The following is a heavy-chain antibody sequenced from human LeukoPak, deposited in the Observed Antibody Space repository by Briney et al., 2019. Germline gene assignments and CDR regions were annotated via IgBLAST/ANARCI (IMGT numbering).Heavy chain of an antibody. D-gene: IGHD3-3*01. V-gene: IGHV3-74*01. CDR2: IKSDGTGI. CDR1: GFTFSNYW. J-gene: IGHJ4*02. Sequence: GGSLTLSCTTSGFTFSNYWVYWVRQAPGKGLMGVSRIKSDGTGITYTDSVEGRFTISRDNAKNTLYLQMNSLRDEDTAVYYCVRGQTIDYWGQGTLVTVSS. CDR3: VRGQTIDY.